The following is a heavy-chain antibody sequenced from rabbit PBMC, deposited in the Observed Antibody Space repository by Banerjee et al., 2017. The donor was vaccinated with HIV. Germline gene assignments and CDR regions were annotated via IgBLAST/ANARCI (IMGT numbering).Heavy chain of an antibody. CDR3: ARGTGGAGDGLNL. CDR1: GFSFSSSYY. D-gene: IGHD4-2*01. Sequence: QSLEESGGDLVKPGASLTLTCTASGFSFSSSYYMCWVRQAPGKGLEWIACIGVGQGGTGYASWAKGRFSISKTSSTTVTLQMTSLTAADTATYFCARGTGGAGDGLNLWGPGTLVTVS. J-gene: IGHJ4*01. V-gene: IGHV1S40*01. CDR2: IGVGQGGT.